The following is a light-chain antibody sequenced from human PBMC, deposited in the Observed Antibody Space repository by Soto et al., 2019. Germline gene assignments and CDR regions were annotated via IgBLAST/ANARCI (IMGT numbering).Light chain of an antibody. CDR3: QQRNDWQVT. V-gene: IGKV3D-20*02. J-gene: IGKJ5*01. CDR1: QSVSSSY. CDR2: GAS. Sequence: EIVLTQSPGTLSLSPGERATLSFRASQSVSSSYLAWYQQKPGQAPRLLIYGASSRATGIPDRFSGSGSGTDFTLTISSLEPGDLAVYYCQQRNDWQVTFGQGTRLEIK.